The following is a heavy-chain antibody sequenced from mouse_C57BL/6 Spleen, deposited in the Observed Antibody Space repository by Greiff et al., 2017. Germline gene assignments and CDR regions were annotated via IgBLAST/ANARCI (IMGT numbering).Heavy chain of an antibody. CDR3: ARSYYGSSYYFDY. D-gene: IGHD1-1*01. CDR2: ISDGGSYT. Sequence: EVKLVESGGGLVKPGGSLKLSCAASGFTFSSYAMSWVRQTPEKRLEWVATISDGGSYTYYPGNVKGRFTISRDNAKNNLYLQMSHLKSEDTAMYYCARSYYGSSYYFDYWGQGTTLTVSS. V-gene: IGHV5-4*03. J-gene: IGHJ2*01. CDR1: GFTFSSYA.